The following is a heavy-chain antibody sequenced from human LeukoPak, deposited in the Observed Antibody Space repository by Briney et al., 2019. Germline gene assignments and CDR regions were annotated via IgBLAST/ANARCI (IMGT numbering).Heavy chain of an antibody. CDR2: IYYSGST. D-gene: IGHD6-19*01. CDR1: GGSISSYY. Sequence: SETLSLTCTVSGGSISSYYWSWIRQPPGKGLEWIGYIYYSGSTNYNPSLKSRVTISVDTSKNQFSLKLSSVTAADTAVYYRARVYSSGSVDYWGQGTLVTVSS. J-gene: IGHJ4*02. CDR3: ARVYSSGSVDY. V-gene: IGHV4-59*01.